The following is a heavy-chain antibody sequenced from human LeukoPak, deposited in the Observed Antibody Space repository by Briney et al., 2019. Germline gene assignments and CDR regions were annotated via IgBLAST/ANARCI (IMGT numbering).Heavy chain of an antibody. CDR1: GYTFTSYY. D-gene: IGHD3-22*01. Sequence: GASVKVSCKASGYTFTSYYVHWVRQAPGQGLELMGIINPSGGSTSYAQKFQGRVTMTRDTSTSTVYMELSSLRAEDTAVYYCARDPNEDYYDSSGYYPFDYWGQGTLVTVSS. V-gene: IGHV1-46*01. CDR3: ARDPNEDYYDSSGYYPFDY. CDR2: INPSGGST. J-gene: IGHJ4*02.